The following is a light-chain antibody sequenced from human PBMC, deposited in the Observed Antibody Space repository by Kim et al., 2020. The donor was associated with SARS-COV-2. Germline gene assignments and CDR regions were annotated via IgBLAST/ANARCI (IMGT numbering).Light chain of an antibody. Sequence: ASVGDRVTITCRASQGISNYLAWYQQKPGKVPKLLIYAASTLQSGVPSRFSGSGSGTDFTLTISSRQPEDVATYYCQKYNSAPRTFGQGTKVDIK. V-gene: IGKV1-27*01. CDR1: QGISNY. CDR2: AAS. J-gene: IGKJ1*01. CDR3: QKYNSAPRT.